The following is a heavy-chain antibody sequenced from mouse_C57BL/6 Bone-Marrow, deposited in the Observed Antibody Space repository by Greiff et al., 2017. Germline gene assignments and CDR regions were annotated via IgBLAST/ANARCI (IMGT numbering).Heavy chain of an antibody. J-gene: IGHJ4*01. V-gene: IGHV5-9-1*02. D-gene: IGHD1-1*02. Sequence: EVKLVESGEGLVKPGGSLKLSCAASGFTFSSYAMSWVRQTPEKRLEWVAYISSGGDYIYYADTVKGRFTISRDNARNTLYLQMSSLKSEDTAMXYCTREGGSYAMDYWGQGTSVTVSS. CDR2: ISSGGDYI. CDR1: GFTFSSYA. CDR3: TREGGSYAMDY.